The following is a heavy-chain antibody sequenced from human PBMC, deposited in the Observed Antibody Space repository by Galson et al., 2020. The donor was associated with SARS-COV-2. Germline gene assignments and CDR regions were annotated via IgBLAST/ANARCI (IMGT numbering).Heavy chain of an antibody. J-gene: IGHJ2*01. D-gene: IGHD3-10*01. CDR3: AITGNLVLGARGYFDV. CDR1: GYTFTNYW. CDR2: IYPEDSDT. V-gene: IGHV5-51*01. Sequence: GESLKISCKGSGYTFTNYWIAWVRQMPGKGLEWMGIIYPEDSDTRYSPSFEGQVTISADKSISTAYLQWSSLKASDTAMYYCAITGNLVLGARGYFDVWGRGTLVTVSS.